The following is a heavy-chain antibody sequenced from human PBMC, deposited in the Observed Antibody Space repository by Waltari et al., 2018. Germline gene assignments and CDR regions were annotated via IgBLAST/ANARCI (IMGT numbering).Heavy chain of an antibody. D-gene: IGHD3-10*01. V-gene: IGHV3-15*01. CDR3: TTILAELFRDNYYGMDV. CDR1: GLPFNNGW. Sequence: EVQLVESGGGLVKPGGSVRLSCVASGLPFNNGWLTWVRQAPGKGLEWVGRVKSRTDGGTSDYATPVKGRFNISRNDSENTVYLQMSSVRTEDTAVYYCTTILAELFRDNYYGMDVWGQGTTVTVSS. CDR2: VKSRTDGGTS. J-gene: IGHJ6*02.